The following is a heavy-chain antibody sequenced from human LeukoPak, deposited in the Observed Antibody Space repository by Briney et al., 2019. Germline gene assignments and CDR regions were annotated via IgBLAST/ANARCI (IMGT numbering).Heavy chain of an antibody. D-gene: IGHD5-18*01. CDR2: KYYSGST. V-gene: IGHV4-61*01. Sequence: SETLSLTCDVSGVSINTCCYYWTWIRQPPGKGLEWIGYKYYSGSTRYNSSLRSRLTISLDSSKNQFSLRPTSVTAADTAVYYCARGRSYGFDFDSWGPGTLVIVSS. J-gene: IGHJ4*02. CDR1: GVSINTCCYY. CDR3: ARGRSYGFDFDS.